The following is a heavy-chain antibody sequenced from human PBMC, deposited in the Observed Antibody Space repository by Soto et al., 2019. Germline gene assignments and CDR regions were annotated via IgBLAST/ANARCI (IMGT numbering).Heavy chain of an antibody. J-gene: IGHJ5*02. CDR3: ARGDWFDP. V-gene: IGHV3-30-3*01. Sequence: GGSLRLSCAASGFTFSSYAMHWVRQAPGKGLEWVAVISYDGSNKYYADSVKGRFTISRDNSKNTLYLQMNSLRAEDTAVYYCARGDWFDPWGQGTLVTVSS. CDR1: GFTFSSYA. D-gene: IGHD3-16*01. CDR2: ISYDGSNK.